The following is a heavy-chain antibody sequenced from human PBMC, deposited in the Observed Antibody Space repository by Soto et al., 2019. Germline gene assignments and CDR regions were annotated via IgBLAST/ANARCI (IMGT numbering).Heavy chain of an antibody. Sequence: ASVKVSCKASGYTFTSYDINWVRQATGQGLEWMGWMNPNSGNTGYAQKFQGRVTMTRNTSISTAYMELSSLRSEDTAVYYCARSHYYDFWSGYLYYYYYYRMVVCCHGTTLTVSS. D-gene: IGHD3-3*01. V-gene: IGHV1-8*01. CDR3: ARSHYYDFWSGYLYYYYYYRMVV. J-gene: IGHJ6*02. CDR2: MNPNSGNT. CDR1: GYTFTSYD.